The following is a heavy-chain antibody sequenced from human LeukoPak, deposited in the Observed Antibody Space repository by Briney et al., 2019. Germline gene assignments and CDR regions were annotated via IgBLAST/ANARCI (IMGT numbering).Heavy chain of an antibody. Sequence: ASVKVSCKASGYTFISYGISWVRQAPGQGLEWMGRISPNNGNTNDAQKFQGRVTMTTDTSMSTAYMELRSLRSDDTAMYYCARLYTNYFDSWGQGTLVTVSS. CDR1: GYTFISYG. J-gene: IGHJ4*02. V-gene: IGHV1-18*04. D-gene: IGHD3-16*01. CDR3: ARLYTNYFDS. CDR2: ISPNNGNT.